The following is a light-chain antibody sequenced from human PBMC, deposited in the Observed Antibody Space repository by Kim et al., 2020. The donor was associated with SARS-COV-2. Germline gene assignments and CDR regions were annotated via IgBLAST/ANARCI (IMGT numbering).Light chain of an antibody. CDR2: DAS. CDR1: QAIRNY. Sequence: DIQMTQSPSSLSASVGDRVTITCQASQAIRNYLNWYQQKPGKAPKLLIYDASSLETGVPSRFSGSGSGAHFTFTISSLQPEDIATYYCQQYDSLPLTFGGGTKVDIK. J-gene: IGKJ4*01. V-gene: IGKV1-33*01. CDR3: QQYDSLPLT.